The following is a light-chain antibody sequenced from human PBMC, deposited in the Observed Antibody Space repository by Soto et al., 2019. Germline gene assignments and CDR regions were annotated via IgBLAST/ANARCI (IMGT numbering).Light chain of an antibody. CDR3: QQRSDSIT. Sequence: EIVLTQSPDTLSLSPGEGATLSCWASHSVTTHLAWFQQRPGQTPRLLIYDASTRAPGIPARFSGRGSGADFTLTISSLEPEDFAVYYCQQRSDSITFGQGTRLEIK. CDR2: DAS. J-gene: IGKJ5*01. V-gene: IGKV3-11*01. CDR1: HSVTTH.